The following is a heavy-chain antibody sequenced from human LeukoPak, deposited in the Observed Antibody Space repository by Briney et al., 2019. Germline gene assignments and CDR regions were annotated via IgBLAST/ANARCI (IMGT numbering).Heavy chain of an antibody. CDR3: AKELNFGNTYGYNY. V-gene: IGHV3-23*01. J-gene: IGHJ4*02. CDR1: GFIFSNYA. Sequence: GGSLRLSCAATGFIFSNYAMNWVRQAPGKGLEWVSIISGSGDSTHYADSVKGRFTISRDNSKNTLHLQMNSLRAEDTAVYYCAKELNFGNTYGYNYWGQGTLVTVSS. CDR2: ISGSGDST. D-gene: IGHD5-18*01.